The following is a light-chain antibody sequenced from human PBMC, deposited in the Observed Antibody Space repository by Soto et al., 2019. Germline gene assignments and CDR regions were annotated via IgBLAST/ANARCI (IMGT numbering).Light chain of an antibody. J-gene: IGKJ5*01. V-gene: IGKV2-28*01. CDR2: LGS. Sequence: DIVMTQSPLSLPVTPGEPASISCRSSQSLLHSNGYNYLDWYLQKPGQSPQLLIYLGSNRASGVXDXFSGCGSGSDFTLQLSRLEAEDVWFSYCSQSLQTPITFVPGTRLEIK. CDR3: SQSLQTPIT. CDR1: QSLLHSNGYNY.